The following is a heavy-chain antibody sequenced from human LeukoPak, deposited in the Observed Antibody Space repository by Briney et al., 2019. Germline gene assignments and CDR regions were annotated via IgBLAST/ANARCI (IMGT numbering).Heavy chain of an antibody. J-gene: IGHJ4*02. CDR1: GFTFSNYA. D-gene: IGHD3-10*01. CDR2: ISGSGGNR. V-gene: IGHV3-23*01. CDR3: AKGLTMGFF. Sequence: GGSLRLSCAASGFTFSNYAMSWVRQAPGKGLEWASVISGSGGNRYYADSVKGRFTISRDNSKNTLYLQMNSLRAEDTAVYYCAKGLTMGFFWGQGTLVTVSS.